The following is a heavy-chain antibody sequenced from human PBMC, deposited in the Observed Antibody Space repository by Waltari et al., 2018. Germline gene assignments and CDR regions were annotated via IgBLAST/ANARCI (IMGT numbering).Heavy chain of an antibody. J-gene: IGHJ3*02. V-gene: IGHV4-59*01. Sequence: QVQLRESGPGLVKSSETLSLTCSVSGDSLGTNYWSWFRQSPGKGRDWIGYGHSSGITDYIPSFMGRVTMSADASKNQLSLTLKALTAADTATYFCARALWRVGTRGDFFDIWGRGTTVTVS. CDR2: GHSSGIT. CDR1: GDSLGTNY. D-gene: IGHD1-7*01. CDR3: ARALWRVGTRGDFFDI.